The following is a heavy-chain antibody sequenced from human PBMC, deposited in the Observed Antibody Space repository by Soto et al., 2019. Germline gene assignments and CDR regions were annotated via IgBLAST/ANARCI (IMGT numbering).Heavy chain of an antibody. CDR1: GYNFDIYW. J-gene: IGHJ5*02. Sequence: PGESLKISCKTSGYNFDIYWIIWVRQMPGKGLEWMGRVDPSDSYVNYSLSFQGHIAISIDKSINTAYLQWSSLKASDTAIYYCARPQGGTDWRGPWGQGTRITVSS. CDR2: VDPSDSYV. D-gene: IGHD3-16*01. V-gene: IGHV5-10-1*01. CDR3: ARPQGGTDWRGP.